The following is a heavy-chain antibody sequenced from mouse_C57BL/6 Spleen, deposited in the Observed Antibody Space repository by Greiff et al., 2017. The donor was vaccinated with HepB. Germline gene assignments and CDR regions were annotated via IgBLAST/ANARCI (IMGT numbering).Heavy chain of an antibody. CDR1: GYAFSSYW. D-gene: IGHD2-4*01. J-gene: IGHJ4*01. CDR3: ARLRDYDADYYAMDY. Sequence: VKLQESGAELVKPGASVKISCKASGYAFSSYWMNWVKQRPGKGLEWIGQIYPGDGDTNYNGKFKGKATLTADKSSSTAYMQLSSLTSEDSAVYFCARLRDYDADYYAMDYWGQGTSVTVSS. V-gene: IGHV1-80*01. CDR2: IYPGDGDT.